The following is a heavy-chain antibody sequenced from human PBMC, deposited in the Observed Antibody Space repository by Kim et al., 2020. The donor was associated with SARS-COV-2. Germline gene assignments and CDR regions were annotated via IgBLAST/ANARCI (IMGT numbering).Heavy chain of an antibody. J-gene: IGHJ4*02. CDR1: GGSFSGYY. CDR3: ARGFGERTQDFDY. D-gene: IGHD3-10*01. Sequence: SETLSLTCAVYGGSFSGYYWSWIRQPPGKGLEWIGEINHSGSTNYNPSLKSRVTISVDTSKNQFSLKLSSVTAADTAVYYCARGFGERTQDFDYWGQGTLVTVSS. V-gene: IGHV4-34*01. CDR2: INHSGST.